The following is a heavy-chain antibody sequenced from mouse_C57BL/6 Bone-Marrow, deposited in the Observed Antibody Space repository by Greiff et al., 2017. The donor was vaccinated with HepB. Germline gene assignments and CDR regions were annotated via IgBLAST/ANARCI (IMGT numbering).Heavy chain of an antibody. J-gene: IGHJ3*01. CDR1: GYTLTSYW. D-gene: IGHD2-1*01. V-gene: IGHV1-59*01. CDR2: IDPSDSYT. Sequence: QVQLQQPGAELVRPGTSVKLSCKASGYTLTSYWMHWVKQRPGQGLEWIGVIDPSDSYTTYNHKFKGKATLTVDTSSSTAYMQLSNLTSEDSADYYCATSGNYPSLFAYWGQGTLVTVSA. CDR3: ATSGNYPSLFAY.